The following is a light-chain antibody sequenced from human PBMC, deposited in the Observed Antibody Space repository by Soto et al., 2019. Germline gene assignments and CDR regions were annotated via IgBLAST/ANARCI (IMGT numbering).Light chain of an antibody. J-gene: IGLJ1*01. CDR1: ISDVGIYNY. CDR2: EVT. CDR3: SSYTTSSTRV. Sequence: QSSLTHPASVSRSPGESVAISFTGSISDVGIYNYVSWYQQHPGKVPKLIIYEVTNRPSGVSNRFYGSKSGKTASLTISGLQAEDEADYYCSSYTTSSTRVFGTWTKVTVL. V-gene: IGLV2-14*01.